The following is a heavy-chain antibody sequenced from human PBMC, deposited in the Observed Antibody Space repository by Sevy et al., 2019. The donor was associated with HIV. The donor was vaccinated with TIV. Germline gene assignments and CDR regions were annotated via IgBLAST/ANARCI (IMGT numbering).Heavy chain of an antibody. D-gene: IGHD2-21*02. Sequence: GSLRLSCAASGFTFSSYAMTWVRQAPGKGLDWVSSMTGSGRITYYGDSVKGRFTISRDNSKNTLYLQMNNLRVEDTALYYGANDGLHCCDFEYFQDWGQRTMVTVSS. CDR3: ANDGLHCCDFEYFQD. CDR1: GFTFSSYA. CDR2: MTGSGRIT. J-gene: IGHJ1*01. V-gene: IGHV3-23*01.